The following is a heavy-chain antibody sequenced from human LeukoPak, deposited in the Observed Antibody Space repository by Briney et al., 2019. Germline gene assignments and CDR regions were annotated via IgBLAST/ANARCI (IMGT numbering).Heavy chain of an antibody. CDR2: IYPGDSDT. V-gene: IGHV5-51*01. D-gene: IGHD3-3*01. J-gene: IGHJ4*02. CDR1: GYSFTSYW. CDR3: ARPGAYDFWSGSLYYFDY. Sequence: GESLKISCKGSGYSFTSYWIGGVRQMPGKGLEGMGIIYPGDSDTRYSPSFQGQVTISADKSISTAYLQWSSLKASDTAMYYCARPGAYDFWSGSLYYFDYWGQGTLVTVSS.